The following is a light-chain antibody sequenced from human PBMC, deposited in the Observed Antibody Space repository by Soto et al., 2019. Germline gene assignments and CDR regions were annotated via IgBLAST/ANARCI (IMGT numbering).Light chain of an antibody. V-gene: IGKV3-20*01. Sequence: ITVTLSPVTXSLKKKKRVTAXXXESQSVTRRYIAWYKQKSGKXPXXXLYGAYSRATGITDRFRGSGYGTDLTLTRCSLENEDFAVYYCKQYGVLQTFGDGTKVDI. J-gene: IGKJ1*01. CDR3: KQYGVLQT. CDR1: QSVTRRY. CDR2: GAY.